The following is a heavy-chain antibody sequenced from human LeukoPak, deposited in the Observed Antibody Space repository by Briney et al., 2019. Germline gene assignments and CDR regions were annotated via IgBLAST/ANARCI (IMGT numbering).Heavy chain of an antibody. CDR3: ARGTMFPYYFDY. D-gene: IGHD3-10*02. J-gene: IGHJ4*02. Sequence: PGGSLRLSCAASGFTFSDYYMSWIRQAPGKGLEWVLFISSSSSYIYYADSLKGRFTISRDNAKNSLYLQMNSLRAEDTAVYYCARGTMFPYYFDYWGQGTLVTVSS. V-gene: IGHV3-11*06. CDR1: GFTFSDYY. CDR2: ISSSSSYI.